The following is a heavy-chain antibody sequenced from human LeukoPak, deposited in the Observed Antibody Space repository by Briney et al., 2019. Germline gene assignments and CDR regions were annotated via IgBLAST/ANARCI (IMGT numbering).Heavy chain of an antibody. CDR3: TRDFYVYYYYYYMDV. J-gene: IGHJ6*03. D-gene: IGHD3-10*02. CDR2: IRSKAYGGTT. CDR1: GFTFGDYA. Sequence: GRSLRLSCTASGFTFGDYAMSWVRQAPGKGLEWVGFIRSKAYGGTTEYAASVKGRFTISRDDSKSIAYLQMNSLKTEDTAVYYCTRDFYVYYYYYYMDVWGKGTTVTISS. V-gene: IGHV3-49*04.